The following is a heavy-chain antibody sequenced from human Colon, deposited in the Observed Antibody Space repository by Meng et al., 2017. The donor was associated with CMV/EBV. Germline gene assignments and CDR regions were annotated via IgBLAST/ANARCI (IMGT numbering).Heavy chain of an antibody. CDR2: IYDRGRP. Sequence: SETLSLTCTVSGDSMTLYYWTWIRQSPGKGLEFIGNIYDRGRPSYQSSLKSRVTIAQATSKPQFSLKLKSVTAADTAIYYCARDSRGFLDYWGQGTLVTVSS. CDR1: GDSMTLYY. J-gene: IGHJ4*02. CDR3: ARDSRGFLDY. V-gene: IGHV4-59*01. D-gene: IGHD5-12*01.